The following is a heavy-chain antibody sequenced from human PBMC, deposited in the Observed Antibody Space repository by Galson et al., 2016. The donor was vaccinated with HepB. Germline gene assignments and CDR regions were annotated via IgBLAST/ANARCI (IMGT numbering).Heavy chain of an antibody. Sequence: SLRLSCAASGFSFNYYTFHWVRQAPGGGLEWVALVSSVGTKERYADSVKGRFTISRDSSKNTISLQMTSLTPEDTAVYYCTRSPEGYCSSTSCYRSWFDPWGQGTLVT. CDR2: VSSVGTKE. CDR1: GFSFNYYT. CDR3: TRSPEGYCSSTSCYRSWFDP. J-gene: IGHJ5*02. V-gene: IGHV3-30-3*01. D-gene: IGHD2-2*01.